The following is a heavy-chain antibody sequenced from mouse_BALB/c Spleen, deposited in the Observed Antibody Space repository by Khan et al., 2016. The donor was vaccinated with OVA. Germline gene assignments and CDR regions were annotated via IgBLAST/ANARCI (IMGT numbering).Heavy chain of an antibody. CDR3: ARRGLRWDFDY. V-gene: IGHV1-7*01. Sequence: QIQLVQSGAELAKPGASVKLSCKASGYTFINYWILWVKQRPGQGLEWIGYINPSTGYTEYNQNFKDKATLTADKSSSTAYMQLRSLTSADSAVYYCARRGLRWDFDYGGQGTTLTVSS. CDR2: INPSTGYT. J-gene: IGHJ2*01. D-gene: IGHD1-1*01. CDR1: GYTFINYW.